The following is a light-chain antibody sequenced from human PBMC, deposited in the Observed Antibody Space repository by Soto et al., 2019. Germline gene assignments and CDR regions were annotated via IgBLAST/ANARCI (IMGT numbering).Light chain of an antibody. CDR3: SSYAGSNNLVV. Sequence: QSALTQPPSASGSPGQSVTISCTGTSSDVGGYNYFSWYQQHPGKAPKLMIYEVSKRPSGVPDRFSGSKSGNTASLTVSGLQAEDEADYYCSSYAGSNNLVVFGGGTKVTLL. CDR1: SSDVGGYNY. J-gene: IGLJ2*01. V-gene: IGLV2-8*01. CDR2: EVS.